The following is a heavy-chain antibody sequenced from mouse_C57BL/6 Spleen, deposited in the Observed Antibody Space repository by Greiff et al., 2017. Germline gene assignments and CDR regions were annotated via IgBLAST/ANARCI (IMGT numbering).Heavy chain of an antibody. J-gene: IGHJ2*01. D-gene: IGHD4-1*02. CDR2: IYPRSGNT. CDR3: ASEDPTGTGDY. CDR1: GYTFTSYG. Sequence: QVQLQQSGAELARPGASVKLSCKASGYTFTSYGISWVKQRTGQGLEWIGEIYPRSGNTYYNEKFKGKATLTADKSSSTAYMELRSLTSEDSAVYFCASEDPTGTGDYWGQGTTLTVSS. V-gene: IGHV1-81*01.